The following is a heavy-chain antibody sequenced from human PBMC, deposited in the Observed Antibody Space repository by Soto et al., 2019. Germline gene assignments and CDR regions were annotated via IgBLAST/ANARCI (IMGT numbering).Heavy chain of an antibody. CDR2: ISYDGANK. D-gene: IGHD2-2*01. CDR1: GFTFTRHA. CDR3: ARGGAVGTSDY. J-gene: IGHJ4*01. V-gene: IGHV3-30-3*01. Sequence: QVQLVESGGGVVQPGRSLTLSCAASGFTFTRHAMHWLRQPPGKGLEWVAAISYDGANKYYPDSVWGRYTVSRDNSAXTLSLQMSSLTADDTALYYCARGGAVGTSDY.